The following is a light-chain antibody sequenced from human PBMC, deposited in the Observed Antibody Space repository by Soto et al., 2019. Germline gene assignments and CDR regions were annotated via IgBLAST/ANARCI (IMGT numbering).Light chain of an antibody. J-gene: IGKJ1*01. CDR3: QQYGSSRWT. V-gene: IGKV3-20*01. CDR2: GAS. CDR1: QSVSSSY. Sequence: EVVLTQSPATLSLSPGDRATLYCRASQSVSSSYLAWYQQKPGQAPRLLIYGASSRATGIPDRFSGSGSGTDFTLTISRLEPEDFAVYYCQQYGSSRWTFGQGTKVDIK.